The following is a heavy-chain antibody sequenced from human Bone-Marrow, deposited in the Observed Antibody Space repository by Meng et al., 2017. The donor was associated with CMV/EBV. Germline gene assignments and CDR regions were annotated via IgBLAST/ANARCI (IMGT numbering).Heavy chain of an antibody. CDR1: GFTFSSYS. CDR2: ISSSSSYI. V-gene: IGHV3-21*01. CDR3: ARGHYGGAYYFDY. Sequence: GESLKISCAASGFTFSSYSMNWVRQAPGKGLEWVSSISSSSSYIYYADSVKGRFTISRDNAKNSLYLQMNSLRAEDTAVYYCARGHYGGAYYFDYWGQGTLVTVS. J-gene: IGHJ4*02. D-gene: IGHD4-23*01.